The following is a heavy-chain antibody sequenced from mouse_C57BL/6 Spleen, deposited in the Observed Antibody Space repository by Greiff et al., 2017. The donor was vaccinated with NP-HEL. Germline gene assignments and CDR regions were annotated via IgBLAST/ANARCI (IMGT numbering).Heavy chain of an antibody. CDR1: GYTFTDYN. J-gene: IGHJ2*01. CDR2: IKPNNGGT. D-gene: IGHD1-1*01. CDR3: ARPHYYGSSYDY. V-gene: IGHV1-22*01. Sequence: EVQLQQSGPELVKPGASVKMSCKASGYTFTDYNMHWVKQSHGKSLEWIGYIKPNNGGTSYNQKFKGKATLTVNKSSSTAYMELRSLTSEDSAVYYGARPHYYGSSYDYWGQGTTLTVSS.